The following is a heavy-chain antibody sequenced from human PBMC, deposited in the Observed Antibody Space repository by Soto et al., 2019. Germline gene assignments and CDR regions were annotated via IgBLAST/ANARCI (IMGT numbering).Heavy chain of an antibody. J-gene: IGHJ4*02. D-gene: IGHD3-22*01. CDR2: IKSKTDGGTT. Sequence: GGSLRLSCAASGFTFSNAWMRWVRHAPGKGLEWVGRIKSKTDGGTTDYAAPVKGRFTISRDDSKNTLYLQMNSLKTEDTAVYYCTTKGYYYDSSGSKYYFDYWGQGTLVTVSS. CDR3: TTKGYYYDSSGSKYYFDY. V-gene: IGHV3-15*01. CDR1: GFTFSNAW.